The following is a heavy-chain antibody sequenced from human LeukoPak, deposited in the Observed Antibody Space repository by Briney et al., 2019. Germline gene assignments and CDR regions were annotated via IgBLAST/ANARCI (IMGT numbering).Heavy chain of an antibody. CDR3: AGDVAYGDYENY. V-gene: IGHV3-48*03. J-gene: IGHJ4*02. CDR1: GFTFSSYE. CDR2: ISSSGSTV. Sequence: PGGSLRLSCAASGFTFSSYEMNWVRQAPGKGLEWVSYISSSGSTVYYADSVKGRFTISRDNAKNSLYLQMNSLRAEDTAVYYCAGDVAYGDYENYWGQGTLVTVSS. D-gene: IGHD4-17*01.